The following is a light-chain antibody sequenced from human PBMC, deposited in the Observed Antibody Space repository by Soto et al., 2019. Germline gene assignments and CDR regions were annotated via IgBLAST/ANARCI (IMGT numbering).Light chain of an antibody. J-gene: IGLJ1*01. Sequence: QSALTQPASVSGSPGQSITISCPGTSSDVGSYNLVSWYQHHPGKAPKLMIYEGSKRPSGVSDRFSGSKSGNTASLTISGLQAEDEADDDCCSYANSDTYVVGTGTKV. CDR3: CSYANSDTYV. CDR1: SSDVGSYNL. CDR2: EGS. V-gene: IGLV2-23*01.